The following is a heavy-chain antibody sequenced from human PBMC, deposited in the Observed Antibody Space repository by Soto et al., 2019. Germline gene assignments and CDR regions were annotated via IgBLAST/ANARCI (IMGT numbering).Heavy chain of an antibody. V-gene: IGHV1-18*01. CDR2: ISAYNGDT. CDR1: GYTFSSYG. J-gene: IGHJ4*02. CDR3: ARSGAYCTSITCLFDSF. D-gene: IGHD2-8*01. Sequence: QAQLVQSGAEVKKPGASVKVSCRASGYTFSSYGYAWVRQAPGQGLEWMGWISAYNGDTNYAQKFQDRRTLTTDTSTTTAYMELRNLGSDDTAVYYCARSGAYCTSITCLFDSFWGLGTLVTVSS.